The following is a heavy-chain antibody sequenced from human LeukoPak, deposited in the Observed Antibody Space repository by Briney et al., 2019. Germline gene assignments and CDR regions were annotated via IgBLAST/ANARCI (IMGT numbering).Heavy chain of an antibody. V-gene: IGHV1-46*01. D-gene: IGHD1-7*01. CDR3: ARATTDNWNYMGAFDI. J-gene: IGHJ3*02. CDR1: GYTFTSYY. CDR2: INPSGGST. Sequence: ASVKVSCKASGYTFTSYYMHWVRQAPGQGLEWMGIINPSGGSTGYAQKFQGRVTMTRDTSTSTVYMELSSLRSEDTGVYYCARATTDNWNYMGAFDIWGQGTMVTVSS.